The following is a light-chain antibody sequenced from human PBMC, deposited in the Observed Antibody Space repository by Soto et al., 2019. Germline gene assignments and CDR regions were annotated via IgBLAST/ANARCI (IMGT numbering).Light chain of an antibody. Sequence: IVLTQSPGSLSLSPLVGAAPSGMGIRSVSSSFLAWYQQKPGQAPRLLIYGASSRATGIPDRFSGSGSGTDFTLTISRLEPEDFAVYYCQQYGSSPPLTFGGGTKVDIK. J-gene: IGKJ4*01. CDR1: RSVSSSF. V-gene: IGKV3-20*01. CDR2: GAS. CDR3: QQYGSSPPLT.